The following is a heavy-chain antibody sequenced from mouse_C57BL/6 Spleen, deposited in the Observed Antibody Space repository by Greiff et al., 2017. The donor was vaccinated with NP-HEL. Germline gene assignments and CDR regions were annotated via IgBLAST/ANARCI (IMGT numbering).Heavy chain of an antibody. J-gene: IGHJ2*01. V-gene: IGHV5-6*02. Sequence: EVMLVESGGDLVKPGGSLKLSCAASGFTFSSYGMSWVRQTPDKRLEWVATISSGGSYTYYPDSVKGRFTISRDNAKNTLYLQMSSLKSEDTAMYYCARHSGYSLDYWGQGTTLTVSS. CDR1: GFTFSSYG. CDR3: ARHSGYSLDY. D-gene: IGHD3-1*01. CDR2: ISSGGSYT.